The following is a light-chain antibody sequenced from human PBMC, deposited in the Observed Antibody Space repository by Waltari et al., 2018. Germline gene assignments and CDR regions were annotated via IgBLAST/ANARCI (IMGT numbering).Light chain of an antibody. CDR1: QSISSY. Sequence: DIRMTQSPSSPSASLGDRVTITCWASQSISSYLNWYQQKPGRAPKLLIYAASSLQSGVPSRFSGSGSGTDFTLTISSLQPDDFATYYCQQSYHTPLTFGGGTKVEIK. CDR2: AAS. CDR3: QQSYHTPLT. J-gene: IGKJ4*01. V-gene: IGKV1-39*01.